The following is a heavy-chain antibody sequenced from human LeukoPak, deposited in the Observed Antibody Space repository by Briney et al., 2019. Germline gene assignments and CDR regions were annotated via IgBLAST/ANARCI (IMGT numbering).Heavy chain of an antibody. CDR1: GFTFSSYG. CDR3: AKDGRYSSSWYLYFQH. V-gene: IGHV3-30*18. Sequence: PGRSLRLSCAASGFTFSSYGMHWVRQAPGKGLEWVAVISYDGSNKYYADSVKGRFTISRDNAKNTVHLQMNSLRAEDTAVYYCAKDGRYSSSWYLYFQHWGQGTLVTVSS. J-gene: IGHJ1*01. CDR2: ISYDGSNK. D-gene: IGHD6-13*01.